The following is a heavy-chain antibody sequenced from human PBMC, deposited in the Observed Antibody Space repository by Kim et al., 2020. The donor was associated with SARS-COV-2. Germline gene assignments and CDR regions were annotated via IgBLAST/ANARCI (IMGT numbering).Heavy chain of an antibody. CDR3: ARDNAISQRLHGYLDL. CDR1: GFSVGSDY. V-gene: IGHV3-66*01. D-gene: IGHD2-8*01. CDR2: MYRGNKT. J-gene: IGHJ2*01. Sequence: GGSLRLSCLASGFSVGSDYMAWVRQAPGKGLEWVSVMYRGNKTYYADAVRGRFTISRDISKNTVYLQMNNLRDEDTAVYYCARDNAISQRLHGYLDLWGRGALVTVTS.